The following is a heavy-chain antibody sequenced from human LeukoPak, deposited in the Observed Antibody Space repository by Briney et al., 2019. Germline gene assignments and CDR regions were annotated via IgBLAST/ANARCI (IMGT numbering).Heavy chain of an antibody. D-gene: IGHD3-22*01. CDR2: IYYSGST. Sequence: SETLSLTCTASGGSISSSSYYWGCMRQPPGRGLEWIGSIYYSGSTYYNPSLKSRVTISVDTSKNQFSLNLSSVTAADRAVYYCARLYYDSSGYYQICYFDYWGQGTLVTVSS. CDR1: GGSISSSSYY. CDR3: ARLYYDSSGYYQICYFDY. V-gene: IGHV4-39*01. J-gene: IGHJ4*02.